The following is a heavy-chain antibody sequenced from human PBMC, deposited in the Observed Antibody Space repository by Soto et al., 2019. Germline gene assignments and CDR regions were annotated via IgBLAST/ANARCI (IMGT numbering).Heavy chain of an antibody. V-gene: IGHV3-30*10. CDR1: GFTFSSYG. J-gene: IGHJ4*02. CDR2: IAYGGSNE. CDR3: ARDRGYLKDPFDY. D-gene: IGHD2-15*01. Sequence: GGSLRLSCAASGFTFSSYGMHWVRQAPGKGLDWVAFIAYGGSNEWYTDSVKGRFTISRDNSKNTLYVQMNSLRAEDTAVYYGARDRGYLKDPFDYWGQGTLVTVSS.